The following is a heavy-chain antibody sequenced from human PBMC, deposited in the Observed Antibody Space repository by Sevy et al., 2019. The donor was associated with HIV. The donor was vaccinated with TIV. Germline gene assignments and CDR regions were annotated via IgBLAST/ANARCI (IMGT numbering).Heavy chain of an antibody. Sequence: LSLTCAASGFTFSRCAMNWVRQAPGKGLEWVSDISASGGGTNYADSVKGRFTISRDNSKNTLYLQMNSLRAEDTAVYYCAKGDSSGWHGHFDYWGQGTLVTVSS. CDR3: AKGDSSGWHGHFDY. CDR1: GFTFSRCA. V-gene: IGHV3-23*01. D-gene: IGHD6-19*01. CDR2: ISASGGGT. J-gene: IGHJ4*02.